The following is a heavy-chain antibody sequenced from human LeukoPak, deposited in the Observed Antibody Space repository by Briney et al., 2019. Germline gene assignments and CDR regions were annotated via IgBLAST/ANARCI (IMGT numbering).Heavy chain of an antibody. D-gene: IGHD6-6*01. J-gene: IGHJ5*02. CDR3: ARGSIAARHWFDP. V-gene: IGHV4-38-2*02. Sequence: PSETLSLTCTVSGYSISSGYYWGWIRQPPGKGLEWIGSIYHSGSTYYNPSLKSRVTISVGTSKNQFSLKLSSVTAADTAVYYCARGSIAARHWFDPWGQGTLVTVSS. CDR1: GYSISSGYY. CDR2: IYHSGST.